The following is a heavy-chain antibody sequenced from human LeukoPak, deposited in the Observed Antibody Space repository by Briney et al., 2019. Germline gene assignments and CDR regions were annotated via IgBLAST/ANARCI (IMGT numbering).Heavy chain of an antibody. CDR2: ISSSGSTI. CDR3: ARDKNYYCDSSEASY. D-gene: IGHD3-22*01. Sequence: GGSLRLSCAASGFTFSDYYMSWTRQAPGKGLEWVSYISSSGSTIYYADSVKGRFTISRDNAKNSLYLQMNSLRAEDTAVYYCARDKNYYCDSSEASYWGQGTLVTVSS. J-gene: IGHJ4*02. CDR1: GFTFSDYY. V-gene: IGHV3-11*04.